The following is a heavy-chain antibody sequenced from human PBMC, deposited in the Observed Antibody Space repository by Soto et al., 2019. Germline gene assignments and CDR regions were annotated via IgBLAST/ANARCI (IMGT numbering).Heavy chain of an antibody. V-gene: IGHV3-21*01. CDR1: GFTFSSYS. Sequence: EVQLVESGGGLVKPGGSLRLSCAASGFTFSSYSMNWVRQAPGKGLEWVSSISSSSSYIYYADSVKGRFTISRDNAKNSLYLQMNSLRAEDTAVYYCARIGGGGHYYYYGMDVWGQGTTVTVPS. CDR2: ISSSSSYI. D-gene: IGHD3-3*01. CDR3: ARIGGGGHYYYYGMDV. J-gene: IGHJ6*02.